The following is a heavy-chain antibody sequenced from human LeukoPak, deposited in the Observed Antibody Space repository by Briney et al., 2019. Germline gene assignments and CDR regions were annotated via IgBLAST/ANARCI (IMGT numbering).Heavy chain of an antibody. CDR3: ARGTYYYDSSGSWSY. CDR1: GFTFSSYW. J-gene: IGHJ4*02. CDR2: INTDGSST. V-gene: IGHV3-74*01. D-gene: IGHD3-22*01. Sequence: GGSLRLSCAASGFTFSSYWMHWVRQAPGKGLVWVSRINTDGSSTSYADSVKGRFTISRDNAKNTLYLQMNSLRAEDTAAYYCARGTYYYDSSGSWSYWGQGTLVTVSS.